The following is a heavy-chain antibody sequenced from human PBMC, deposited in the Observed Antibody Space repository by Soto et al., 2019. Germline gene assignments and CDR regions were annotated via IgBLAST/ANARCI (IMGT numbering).Heavy chain of an antibody. CDR2: TYYRSKWYN. CDR1: GDSVSSNSAA. Sequence: SQTLSLTCAISGDSVSSNSAAWNWIRQSPSRGLEWLGRTYYRSKWYNDYAVSVKSQITINPDTSKNQFSLQLNSVTPEDTAVYYCARDRIAARRYYYYVMDVWGQGTTVTVSS. D-gene: IGHD6-6*01. CDR3: ARDRIAARRYYYYVMDV. J-gene: IGHJ6*02. V-gene: IGHV6-1*01.